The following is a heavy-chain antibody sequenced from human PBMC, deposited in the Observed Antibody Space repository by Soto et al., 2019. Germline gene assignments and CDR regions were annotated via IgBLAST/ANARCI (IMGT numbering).Heavy chain of an antibody. D-gene: IGHD2-2*01. V-gene: IGHV3-30*18. CDR3: AKDPYHCSSTSCYLYYYYYYYMDV. Sequence: GGSLRLSCAAFEFTFSSYGMHWVLQAPGKGLEWVAVISYDGSNKYYADSVKGRFTISRDNSKNTLYLQMNSLRAEDTAVYYCAKDPYHCSSTSCYLYYYYYYYMDVWGKGTTVTVSS. J-gene: IGHJ6*03. CDR2: ISYDGSNK. CDR1: EFTFSSYG.